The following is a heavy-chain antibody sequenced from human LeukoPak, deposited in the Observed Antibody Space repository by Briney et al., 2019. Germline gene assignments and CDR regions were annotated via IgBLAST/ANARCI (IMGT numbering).Heavy chain of an antibody. Sequence: SETLSLTCTVSGDSISGTYYWSWIRQPPGKGLEWISYTYHTGTTDSNPSLKSRVTISLDTSKNQFSLKMSSVTAADTAVYYCARRWVYDKRAFDAWAQGTMVTVSS. J-gene: IGHJ3*01. CDR3: ARRWVYDKRAFDA. V-gene: IGHV4-59*08. D-gene: IGHD3-16*01. CDR2: TYHTGTT. CDR1: GDSISGTYY.